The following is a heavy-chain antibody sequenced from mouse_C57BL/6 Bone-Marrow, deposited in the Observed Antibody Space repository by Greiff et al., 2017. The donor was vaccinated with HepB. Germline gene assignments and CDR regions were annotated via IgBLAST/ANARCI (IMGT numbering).Heavy chain of an antibody. CDR1: GYTFTSYG. CDR3: ARWDYYYGSSYCYWYFDV. CDR2: IYPRSGNT. J-gene: IGHJ1*03. Sequence: QVHVKQSGAELARPGASVKLSCKASGYTFTSYGISWVKQRTGQGLEWIGEIYPRSGNTYYNEKFKGKATLTADKSSSTAYMELRSLTSEDSAVYFCARWDYYYGSSYCYWYFDVWGTGTTVTVSS. V-gene: IGHV1-81*01. D-gene: IGHD1-1*01.